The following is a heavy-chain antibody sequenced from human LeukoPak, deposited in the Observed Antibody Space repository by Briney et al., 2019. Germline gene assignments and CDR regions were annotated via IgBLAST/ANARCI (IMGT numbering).Heavy chain of an antibody. V-gene: IGHV3-48*04. D-gene: IGHD3-22*01. Sequence: GGFLRLSCAASGFTFSSYSMNWVRQAPGKGLEWVSYISSSSSTIYYADSVKGRFTISRDNAKNSLYLQMNSLRAEDTAVYYCARDGRVTMIVVAPFDYWGQGTLVTVSS. CDR1: GFTFSSYS. CDR2: ISSSSSTI. CDR3: ARDGRVTMIVVAPFDY. J-gene: IGHJ4*02.